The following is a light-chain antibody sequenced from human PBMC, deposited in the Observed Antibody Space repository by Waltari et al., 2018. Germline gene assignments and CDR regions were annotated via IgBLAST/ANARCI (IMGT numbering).Light chain of an antibody. CDR1: QSVGSTS. CDR3: QQYGKSPIT. CDR2: GSS. Sequence: VVLTQSPGTLSLSPGETVTLTCRASQSVGSTSTAWYQQKPGQAPRLLIYGSSRRAPGVPDRFSARGSGTDFALTITSLDPEDFAVYLCQQYGKSPITFDQGTRLEVK. V-gene: IGKV3-20*01. J-gene: IGKJ5*01.